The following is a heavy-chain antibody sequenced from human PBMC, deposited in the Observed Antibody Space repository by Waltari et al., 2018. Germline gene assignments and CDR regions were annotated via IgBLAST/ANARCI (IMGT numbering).Heavy chain of an antibody. D-gene: IGHD2-15*01. CDR2: IHRSGRT. V-gene: IGHV4-4*02. CDR1: NYG. J-gene: IGHJ4*02. CDR3: ARDRGRGLYFDS. Sequence: NYGWGGVRQSPGKGLEWIGQIHRSGRTYYNPSLESRVTVSMDTSNNKFSLKMSSAIAPDTAVYYCARDRGRGLYFDSWGQGTLVTVSP.